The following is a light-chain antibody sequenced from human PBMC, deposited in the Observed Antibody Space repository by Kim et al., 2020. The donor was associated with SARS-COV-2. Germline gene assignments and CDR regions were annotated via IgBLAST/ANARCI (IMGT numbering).Light chain of an antibody. CDR1: QSVSSN. J-gene: IGKJ4*01. V-gene: IGKV3-15*01. Sequence: EIVMTQSPATLSVSPGERATLSCRASQSVSSNLAWYQQKPGQAPRLHIYGASTRATGIPARFSGSGSGTEFTLTISSLQSEDFAVYYCQQYNNRPPLTFGGGTKVDIK. CDR3: QQYNNRPPLT. CDR2: GAS.